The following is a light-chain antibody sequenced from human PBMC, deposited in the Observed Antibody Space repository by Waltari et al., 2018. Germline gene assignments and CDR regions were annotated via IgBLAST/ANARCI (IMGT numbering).Light chain of an antibody. Sequence: DIQMTQSPSSLSASVGDRVNITCRASQAIRNDLGWFQQKPGKAPKRLIYAGLRLQSGVPSRFSGSWFGTEFTLTITDLQPDDFATYYCLQHNSYPQTFGQGTKVDFK. CDR3: LQHNSYPQT. V-gene: IGKV1-17*02. J-gene: IGKJ1*01. CDR2: AGL. CDR1: QAIRND.